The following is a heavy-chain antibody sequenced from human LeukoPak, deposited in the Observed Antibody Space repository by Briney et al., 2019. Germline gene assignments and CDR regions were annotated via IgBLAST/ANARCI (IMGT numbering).Heavy chain of an antibody. CDR3: ARDGEWELRGAFDI. Sequence: PSQTLSPTCTLSAGSIGSYYWRSIRPPPGKGLGWSGYIYYSVSTNYTPSLKSRVTISVDTSKNHFSLKLSSVTAADTAVYYCARDGEWELRGAFDIWGQGTMVTVSS. D-gene: IGHD1-26*01. CDR2: IYYSVST. J-gene: IGHJ3*02. V-gene: IGHV4-59*01. CDR1: AGSIGSYY.